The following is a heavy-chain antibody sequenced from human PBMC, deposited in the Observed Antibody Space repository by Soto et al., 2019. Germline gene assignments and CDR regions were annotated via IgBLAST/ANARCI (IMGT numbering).Heavy chain of an antibody. CDR1: GASIRSGGYY. Sequence: SETLSLTCSVSGASIRSGGYYWSWLRQSPGKGLEWIGHIYYTGSTFYSPSLKGRLTISLDTSKNQFSLDLRSVTAADTAMYYCARIEMASIKWGRGTLVTVSS. V-gene: IGHV4-31*03. CDR3: ARIEMASIK. CDR2: IYYTGST. J-gene: IGHJ4*02.